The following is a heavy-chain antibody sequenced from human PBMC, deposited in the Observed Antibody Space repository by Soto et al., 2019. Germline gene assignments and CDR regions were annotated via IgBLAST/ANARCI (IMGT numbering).Heavy chain of an antibody. V-gene: IGHV3-30-3*01. J-gene: IGHJ6*02. CDR3: ARVPGYDFWSGRYYYYYYGMDV. CDR1: GFTFSSYA. Sequence: QVQLVESGGGVVRPGRSLRLSCAASGFTFSSYAMHWVRQAPGKGLEWVAVISYDGSNKYYADSVKGRFTISRDNSKNKLYVQMNSLRAEDTAVYYCARVPGYDFWSGRYYYYYYGMDVWGQGTTVTVSS. D-gene: IGHD3-3*01. CDR2: ISYDGSNK.